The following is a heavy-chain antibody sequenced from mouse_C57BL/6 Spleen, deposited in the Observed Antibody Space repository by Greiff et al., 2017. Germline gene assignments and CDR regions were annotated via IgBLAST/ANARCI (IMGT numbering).Heavy chain of an antibody. Sequence: QVQLQQPGAELVKPGASVKMSCKASGYTFTSYWITWVKQRPGQGLEWIGDIYPGSGSNNYNEKFKSKATLTVDTSSSTAYMQLSSLTSEDSAVYYCARLYSNYVFSWFAYWGQGTLVTVSA. CDR2: IYPGSGSN. D-gene: IGHD2-5*01. CDR3: ARLYSNYVFSWFAY. J-gene: IGHJ3*01. V-gene: IGHV1-55*01. CDR1: GYTFTSYW.